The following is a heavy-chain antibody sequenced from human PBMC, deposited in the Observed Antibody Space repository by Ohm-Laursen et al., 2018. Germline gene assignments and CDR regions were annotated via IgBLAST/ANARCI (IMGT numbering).Heavy chain of an antibody. Sequence: SLRLSCTAFGFTLSDYGMHWVRQGPGKGLEWVAVFSYDGSDKHYADSVKGRFTISRDNSKNTLDLQMNSLRPENTAVYYCVKESSTGYYRTADYWGQGTLVTVSS. V-gene: IGHV3-30*18. D-gene: IGHD3-9*01. CDR1: GFTLSDYG. J-gene: IGHJ4*02. CDR3: VKESSTGYYRTADY. CDR2: FSYDGSDK.